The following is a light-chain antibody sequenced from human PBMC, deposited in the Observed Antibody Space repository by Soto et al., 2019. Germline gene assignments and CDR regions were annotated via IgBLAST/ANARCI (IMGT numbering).Light chain of an antibody. CDR3: QQYGSSYT. J-gene: IGKJ2*01. V-gene: IGKV3-20*01. Sequence: EIVLTQSPATLSLSPGERATLSCRASQSVSSSYLAWYQQKPGQAPRLLIYAASSRATGIPDRFSGSWSGTDFTLTISRLEPEDFAVYYCQQYGSSYTFGQGTKLEIK. CDR1: QSVSSSY. CDR2: AAS.